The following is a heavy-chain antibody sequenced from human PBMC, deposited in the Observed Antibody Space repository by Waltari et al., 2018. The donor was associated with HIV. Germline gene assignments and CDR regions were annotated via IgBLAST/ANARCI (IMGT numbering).Heavy chain of an antibody. J-gene: IGHJ4*02. CDR1: EFTFINYW. CDR2: IKQDESEK. CDR3: AREALYDSSGYYFDY. Sequence: EVQLVESGGGLVQPGGSLRLSCAASEFTFINYWMTWGRQAPGKGLEWGANIKQDESEKYYVDSVKGRFTISRDNAKNSLFLQMNSLRAEDTAVYYCAREALYDSSGYYFDYWGQGTLVTVSS. V-gene: IGHV3-7*01. D-gene: IGHD3-22*01.